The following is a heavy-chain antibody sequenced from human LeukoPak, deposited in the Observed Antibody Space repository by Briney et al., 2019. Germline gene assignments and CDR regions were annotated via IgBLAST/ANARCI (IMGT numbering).Heavy chain of an antibody. Sequence: GGSLRLSCAASGFTFSSYSMNWVRQAPGKGLEWVSYISSSSSTIYYADSVKGRFTISRDNAKNSLYLQMNSLRAEDTAVYYCARTLRYFDFYYYGMDVWGQGTTVTVSS. CDR2: ISSSSSTI. CDR1: GFTFSSYS. V-gene: IGHV3-48*01. D-gene: IGHD3-9*01. CDR3: ARTLRYFDFYYYGMDV. J-gene: IGHJ6*02.